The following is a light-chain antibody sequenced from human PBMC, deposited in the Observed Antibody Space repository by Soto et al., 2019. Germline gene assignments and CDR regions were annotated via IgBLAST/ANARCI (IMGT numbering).Light chain of an antibody. J-gene: IGLJ3*02. CDR2: EVT. Sequence: QSALTQPASVSGSPGQSITISCIGTNSDVGSYNFVSWYQQHPGKAPKLLIYEVTNRPSGISNRFSGSKSGYTASLTISGLQAEDESDYYCSSYTTGSTWVFGGGTKVTVL. CDR3: SSYTTGSTWV. CDR1: NSDVGSYNF. V-gene: IGLV2-14*01.